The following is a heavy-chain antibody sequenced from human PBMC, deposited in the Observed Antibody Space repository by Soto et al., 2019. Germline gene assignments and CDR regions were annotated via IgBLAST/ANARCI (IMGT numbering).Heavy chain of an antibody. CDR3: ARERAIAATGLFYY. Sequence: QVQLVEFGGGVVQPGGSLRLSCAASGFTFSNFAMHWVRQAPGKGLEWVAVTSYDGKNKDYADSVKGRFTISRDNSKKTLFLQMNSLRPEDTAVYYCARERAIAATGLFYYWGQGTLVTVSS. CDR2: TSYDGKNK. CDR1: GFTFSNFA. J-gene: IGHJ4*02. D-gene: IGHD6-13*01. V-gene: IGHV3-30*04.